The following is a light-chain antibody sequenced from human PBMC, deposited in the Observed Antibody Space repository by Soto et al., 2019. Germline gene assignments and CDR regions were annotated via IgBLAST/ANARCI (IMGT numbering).Light chain of an antibody. CDR1: QTTSSW. J-gene: IGKJ1*01. CDR3: QQYSSFSRT. V-gene: IGKV1-5*03. Sequence: DIQMTQSPSSLSASVGDRVTITCRASQTTSSWLAWYQQKPGKAPKLLIYKASSLESGVPSRFSGSGSGTEFSLTISSLQPDDFATFYCQQYSSFSRTFGQGTKVDI. CDR2: KAS.